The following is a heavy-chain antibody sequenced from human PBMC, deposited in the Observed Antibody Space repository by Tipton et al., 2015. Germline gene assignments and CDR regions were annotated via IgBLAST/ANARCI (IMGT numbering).Heavy chain of an antibody. CDR1: GDSVSSTRYY. CDR3: ARTRLTDRLRELSLNYFDP. CDR2: IYYSGST. J-gene: IGHJ5*02. D-gene: IGHD3-16*02. V-gene: IGHV4-31*03. Sequence: TLSLTCSVSGDSVSSTRYYWSWIRQHPGKGLEWIGYIYYSGSTYYNPSLKSRVSISVDTSKNEVSLKLTSVTAADTAAYYCARTRLTDRLRELSLNYFDPWGQGTLVTVSS.